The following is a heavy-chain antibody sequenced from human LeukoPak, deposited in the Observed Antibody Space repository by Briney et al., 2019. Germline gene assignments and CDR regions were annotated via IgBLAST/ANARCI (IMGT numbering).Heavy chain of an antibody. D-gene: IGHD3-22*01. Sequence: KPGGSLRLSCAASGFTFSSYSMTWVRQAPGKGLEWVSSISSSSSYIYYADSVKGRFTISRDNAKNSLYLQMNSLRAEDTAVYYCAIPINYYDSSGYYAFDYWGQGTLVTVSS. CDR1: GFTFSSYS. CDR2: ISSSSSYI. V-gene: IGHV3-21*01. J-gene: IGHJ4*02. CDR3: AIPINYYDSSGYYAFDY.